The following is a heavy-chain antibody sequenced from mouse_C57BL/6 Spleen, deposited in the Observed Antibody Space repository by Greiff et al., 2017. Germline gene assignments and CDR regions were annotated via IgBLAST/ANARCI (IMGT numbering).Heavy chain of an antibody. V-gene: IGHV1-42*01. CDR3: ARGYGSSYWYFDY. D-gene: IGHD1-1*01. CDR2: INPSTGGT. CDR1: GYSFTGYY. Sequence: EVQRVESGPELVKPGASVKISCKASGYSFTGYYMNWVKQSPEKSLEWIGEINPSTGGTTYNQKFKAKATLTVDKSSSTAYMQLKGLTSEDSAVYYCARGYGSSYWYFDYWGQGTTLTVSS. J-gene: IGHJ2*01.